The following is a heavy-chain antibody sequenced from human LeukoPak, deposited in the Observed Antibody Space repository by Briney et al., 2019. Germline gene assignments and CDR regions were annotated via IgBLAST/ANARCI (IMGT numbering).Heavy chain of an antibody. CDR2: INPSGGST. CDR1: GYTFTSYY. D-gene: IGHD3-3*01. J-gene: IGHJ4*02. V-gene: IGHV1-46*01. Sequence: ASVKVSCKASGYTFTSYYMHWVRQAPGQGLEWMGIINPSGGSTSYAQKFQGRVTMTRETSTSTVYMELSSLRAEDTAVYYCAKSFGVLDQTASFDYWGQGTLVTVSS. CDR3: AKSFGVLDQTASFDY.